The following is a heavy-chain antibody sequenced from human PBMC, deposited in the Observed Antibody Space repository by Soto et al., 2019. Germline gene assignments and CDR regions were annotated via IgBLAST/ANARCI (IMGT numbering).Heavy chain of an antibody. CDR3: ARGWGNGDYYYYGLDV. V-gene: IGHV4-59*01. CDR1: GGSISSYY. Sequence: QVQLQESGPGLVKPSETLSLTCSVSGGSISSYYWSWIRQPPGKGLEWIGYIYYSGSTSYNPSLKCRVTISVDTSKNRFSLKLNSVSAADTAVYYCARGWGNGDYYYYGLDVWGQGTTVTVSS. D-gene: IGHD3-16*01. J-gene: IGHJ6*02. CDR2: IYYSGST.